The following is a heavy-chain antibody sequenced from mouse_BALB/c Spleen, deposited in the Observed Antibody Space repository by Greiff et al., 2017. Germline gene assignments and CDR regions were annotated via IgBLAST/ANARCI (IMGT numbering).Heavy chain of an antibody. J-gene: IGHJ2*01. Sequence: EVKLVESGPELVKPGASVKMSCKASGYTFTSYVMHWVKQKPGQGLEWIGYINPYNDGTKYNEKFKGKATLTSDKSSSTAYMELSSLTSEDSAVYYCARVGGNYYFDYWGQGTTLTVSS. CDR1: GYTFTSYV. CDR3: ARVGGNYYFDY. V-gene: IGHV1-14*01. CDR2: INPYNDGT. D-gene: IGHD2-1*01.